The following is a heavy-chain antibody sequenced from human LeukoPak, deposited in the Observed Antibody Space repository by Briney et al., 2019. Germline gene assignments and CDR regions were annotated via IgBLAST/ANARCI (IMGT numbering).Heavy chain of an antibody. CDR3: ARWGSVGYYNYQYMDI. D-gene: IGHD3-16*01. V-gene: IGHV4-34*01. CDR2: INDIGNT. CDR1: VGSFSVYY. J-gene: IGHJ6*03. Sequence: SETLSLTCAVYVGSFSVYYWIWIRQPPGKGLEWIGEINDIGNTNYDPSLRSRVTISVDTSKNQFSLSLTSATAADTTVYFCARWGSVGYYNYQYMDIWGNGTTVTVSS.